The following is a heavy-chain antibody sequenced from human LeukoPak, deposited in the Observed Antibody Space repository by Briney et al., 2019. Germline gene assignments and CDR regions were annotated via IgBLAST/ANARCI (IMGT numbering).Heavy chain of an antibody. CDR2: FSGSGAST. J-gene: IGHJ6*02. CDR1: GFGFSTNA. CDR3: ARSGGNFHYFPMDV. V-gene: IGHV3-23*01. Sequence: GGSLGFSGQAPGFGFSTNALAWAAKPQGKGRDRVSGFSGSGASTYYADSLKGRFTISRDNSKNTLYLQMNGLRAEDTAVYYCARSGGNFHYFPMDVWGQGTAVTVS.